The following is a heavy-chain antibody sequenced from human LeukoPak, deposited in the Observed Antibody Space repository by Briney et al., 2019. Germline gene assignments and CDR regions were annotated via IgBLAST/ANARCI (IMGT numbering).Heavy chain of an antibody. CDR1: GDTVSSNSAA. D-gene: IGHD3-16*01. CDR3: AREGAGLNC. J-gene: IGHJ4*02. V-gene: IGHV6-1*01. CDR2: TYYRSKWYN. Sequence: SQTLSLTCAIFGDTVSSNSAAWNWIRQSPSRDLEWLGRTYYRSKWYNDYAESVKSRIIINPDTSKDQVSLQLNSVTLDDTAVYYCAREGAGLNCWGQGTLVTVSS.